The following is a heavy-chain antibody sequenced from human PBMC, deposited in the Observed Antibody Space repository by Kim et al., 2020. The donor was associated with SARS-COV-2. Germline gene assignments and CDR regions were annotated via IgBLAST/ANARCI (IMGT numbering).Heavy chain of an antibody. D-gene: IGHD1-7*01. CDR1: GFTFSSYW. J-gene: IGHJ4*02. CDR3: ARIRSRGPITGGDWNYPIFDY. V-gene: IGHV3-7*01. Sequence: GGSLRLSCAASGFTFSSYWMSWVRQAPGKGLEWVANIKQDGSEKYYVDSVKGRFTISRDNAKNSLYLQMNSLRAEDTAVYYCARIRSRGPITGGDWNYPIFDYWGQGTLVTVSS. CDR2: IKQDGSEK.